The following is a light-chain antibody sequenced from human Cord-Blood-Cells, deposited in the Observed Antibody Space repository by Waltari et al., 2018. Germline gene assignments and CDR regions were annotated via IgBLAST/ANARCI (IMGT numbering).Light chain of an antibody. V-gene: IGKV1-39*01. CDR1: QSIRSY. CDR2: AAS. Sequence: DIQMTKSPSSLSASVGDRVTITCRASQSIRSYLKWYQQKPEKAPKLLIYAASSLQSGVSSRFSGSGSETDFTLTISSMQPEDFATYYCQQSYSTLTYGGGTKVEIK. J-gene: IGKJ4*01. CDR3: QQSYSTLT.